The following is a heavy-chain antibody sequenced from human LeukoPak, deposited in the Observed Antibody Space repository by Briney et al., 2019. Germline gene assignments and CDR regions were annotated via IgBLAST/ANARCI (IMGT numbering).Heavy chain of an antibody. CDR3: ARCYDYGDPSYYYYGMDV. CDR2: IIPIFGTA. CDR1: GGTFSSYA. D-gene: IGHD4-17*01. V-gene: IGHV1-69*01. Sequence: SVKVSCKASGGTFSSYAISWVRQAPGQGLEWMGWIIPIFGTANYAQKFQGRVTITADESTSTAYMELSSLRSEDTAVYYCARCYDYGDPSYYYYGMDVWGQGTTVTVSS. J-gene: IGHJ6*02.